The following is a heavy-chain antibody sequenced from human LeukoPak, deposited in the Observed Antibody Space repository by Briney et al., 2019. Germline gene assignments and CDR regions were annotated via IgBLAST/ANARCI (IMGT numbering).Heavy chain of an antibody. Sequence: SETLSLTCTVSGGSISSSSYYWGWIRQPPGKGLEWIGSIYYSGSTYYNPSLKSRVTISVDTSKNQFSLKLSSVTAADTAVYYCARWDGDYRALRWYYYYMDVWGKGTTVTVSS. J-gene: IGHJ6*03. CDR2: IYYSGST. CDR3: ARWDGDYRALRWYYYYMDV. CDR1: GGSISSSSYY. D-gene: IGHD4-17*01. V-gene: IGHV4-39*01.